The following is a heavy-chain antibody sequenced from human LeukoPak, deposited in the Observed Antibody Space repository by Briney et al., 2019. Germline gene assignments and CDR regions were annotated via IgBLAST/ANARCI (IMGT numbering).Heavy chain of an antibody. V-gene: IGHV4-59*08. D-gene: IGHD2-15*01. Sequence: PSETLSLTCAVSGVSISGYYWSWIRRPPGKGLGWMGYIYYSGSTNYNPSLKGRVTISVDTSKNQYSLKLSSVTAADTAVYYCARSVYCSGGSCLYGMDVWGQGTTVTVSS. J-gene: IGHJ6*02. CDR2: IYYSGST. CDR3: ARSVYCSGGSCLYGMDV. CDR1: GVSISGYY.